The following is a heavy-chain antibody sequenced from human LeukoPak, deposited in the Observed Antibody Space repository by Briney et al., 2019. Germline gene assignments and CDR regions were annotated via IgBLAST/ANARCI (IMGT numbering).Heavy chain of an antibody. CDR1: GGSISSYY. D-gene: IGHD3-9*01. V-gene: IGHV4-59*01. CDR2: ICYSGST. Sequence: SETLSLTCTVSGGSISSYYWSWIRQPSGKGLEWIGYICYSGSTNYNPSLKSRVTISVDTSKNQFSLKPSSVTAADTAVYYCARVYNDILTGYSYGMDVWGQGTTVTVSS. CDR3: ARVYNDILTGYSYGMDV. J-gene: IGHJ6*02.